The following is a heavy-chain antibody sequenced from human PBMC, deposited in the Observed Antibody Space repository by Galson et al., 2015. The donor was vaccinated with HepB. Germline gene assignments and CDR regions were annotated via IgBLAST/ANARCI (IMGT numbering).Heavy chain of an antibody. CDR1: GYSFSNYG. J-gene: IGHJ6*02. CDR3: ARDSRLELRLNNYFSYEMDV. V-gene: IGHV1-18*01. CDR2: FSGYDGST. D-gene: IGHD1-1*01. Sequence: SVKVSCKASGYSFSNYGLSWIRQAPGPGLEWMGWFSGYDGSTNYAQKFQGRVTMAADASTGTAYLELTSLRSDDTAVYYCARDSRLELRLNNYFSYEMDVWGQGSAITVSS.